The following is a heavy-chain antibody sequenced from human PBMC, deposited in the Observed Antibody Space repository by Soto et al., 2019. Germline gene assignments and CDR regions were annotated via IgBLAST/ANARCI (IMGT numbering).Heavy chain of an antibody. D-gene: IGHD6-19*01. Sequence: SETLSLTCTVSGGSVSSGSYYWSWIRQPPGRGLEWIGYIYYSGSTNYNPSLKSRVAISVDTSKNQFSLKLSSVTAADTAVYYCARELYSSGWYTPYYYYYGMDVWGQGTTVTVSS. CDR3: ARELYSSGWYTPYYYYYGMDV. CDR1: GGSVSSGSYY. CDR2: IYYSGST. V-gene: IGHV4-61*01. J-gene: IGHJ6*02.